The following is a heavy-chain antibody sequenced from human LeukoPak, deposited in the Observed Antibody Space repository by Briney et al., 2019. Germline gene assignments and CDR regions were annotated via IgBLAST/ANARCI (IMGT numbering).Heavy chain of an antibody. J-gene: IGHJ4*02. CDR2: ISSDGTST. CDR1: GLTFSSSS. Sequence: GGSLRLSCSASGLTFSSSSMHSVRRAPGKGLVWVSRISSDGTSTNYADSVKGRFIISRDNAKNTLYLQMNSLRAEDTAVYFCARVRSRSWFDYWGQGTLVAVSS. D-gene: IGHD6-13*01. CDR3: ARVRSRSWFDY. V-gene: IGHV3-74*01.